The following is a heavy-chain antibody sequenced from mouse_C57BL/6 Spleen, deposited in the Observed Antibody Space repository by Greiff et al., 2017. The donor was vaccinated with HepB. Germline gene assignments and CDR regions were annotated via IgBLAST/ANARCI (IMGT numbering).Heavy chain of an antibody. J-gene: IGHJ4*01. Sequence: VKLLESGAELARPGASVKLSCKASGYTFTSYGISWVKQRTGQGLEWIGEIYPRSGNTYYNEKFKGKATLTADKSSSTAYMELRSLTSEDSAVYFCARWVYGSSYGALYYWGQGTSVTFSS. CDR2: IYPRSGNT. V-gene: IGHV1-81*01. CDR1: GYTFTSYG. CDR3: ARWVYGSSYGALYY. D-gene: IGHD1-1*01.